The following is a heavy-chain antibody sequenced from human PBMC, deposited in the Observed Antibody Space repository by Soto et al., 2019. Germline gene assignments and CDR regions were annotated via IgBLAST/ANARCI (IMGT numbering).Heavy chain of an antibody. CDR1: GGSLSSYY. D-gene: IGHD2-15*01. Sequence: SETLSLTCTVSGGSLSSYYWTWLRQSPGRGLEWIGYISYSGSTYYNPSLKSRVTISADTSKNQFSLRMNSMIAADTAVYYCARADPDASVGYWGQGTLVTVSS. CDR3: ARADPDASVGY. V-gene: IGHV4-59*01. CDR2: ISYSGST. J-gene: IGHJ4*02.